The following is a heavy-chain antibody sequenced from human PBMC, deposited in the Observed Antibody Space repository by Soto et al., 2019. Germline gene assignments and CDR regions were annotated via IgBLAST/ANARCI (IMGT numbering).Heavy chain of an antibody. V-gene: IGHV4-39*01. CDR2: VHYSGST. J-gene: IGHJ4*02. D-gene: IGHD4-17*01. CDR1: GGSISGSSYY. CDR3: ASFSGATYGDYGGGINY. Sequence: SSETLCLTCTVSGGSISGSSYYWGWIRQPPGKGLECIGSVHYSGSTDYNPSLKSRVTISVDTSKNQFSLKLTSVTAADTAVYFCASFSGATYGDYGGGINYWGQGTLVTVPQ.